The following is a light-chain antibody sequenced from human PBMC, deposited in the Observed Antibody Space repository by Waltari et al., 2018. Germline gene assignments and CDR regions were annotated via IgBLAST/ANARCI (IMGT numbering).Light chain of an antibody. CDR2: GAS. V-gene: IGKV3-15*01. CDR1: QSVSSN. Sequence: ETVMTQSPATLSVSPGERATLSCRASQSVSSNLAWYQQKPGQAPRLLIYGASTMATGIPASFSGSGSGTEFTLTISSLQSEDFAVYYCQQYNNWPPGTFGQGTKLEI. J-gene: IGKJ2*02. CDR3: QQYNNWPPGT.